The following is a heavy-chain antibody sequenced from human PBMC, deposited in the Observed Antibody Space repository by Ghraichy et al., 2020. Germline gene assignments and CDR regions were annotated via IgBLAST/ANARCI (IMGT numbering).Heavy chain of an antibody. J-gene: IGHJ2*01. CDR3: SSGGNWKTGYFDL. CDR1: GGSISSSC. V-gene: IGHV4-4*07. D-gene: IGHD1-20*01. CDR2: SYTSWST. Sequence: SETLSLTCTVSGGSISSSCWYWIRQRAAQGLGWSGRSYTSWSTNYYPSLKRRVTMSVDTSKYQFSLKLSPVTAAATAVYYCSSGGNWKTGYFDLWGRGTLVTVSS.